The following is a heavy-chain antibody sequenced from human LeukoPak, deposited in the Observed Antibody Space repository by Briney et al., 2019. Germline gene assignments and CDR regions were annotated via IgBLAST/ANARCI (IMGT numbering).Heavy chain of an antibody. D-gene: IGHD2/OR15-2a*01. Sequence: PSETLSLTCTVSRDSISSSSYNWGWIRQPPGKGLEWIGSIYYSGSTSYNPSLESRVIISVDTSKKQFSLKLTSVTAADTAVYYCARLSSALDAFDMWGQGKMVTVSS. J-gene: IGHJ3*02. CDR3: ARLSSALDAFDM. CDR2: IYYSGST. V-gene: IGHV4-39*07. CDR1: RDSISSSSYN.